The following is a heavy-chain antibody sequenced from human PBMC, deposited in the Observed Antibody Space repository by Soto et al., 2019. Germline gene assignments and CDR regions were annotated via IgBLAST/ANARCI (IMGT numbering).Heavy chain of an antibody. CDR3: ASSLDGDTDAFDI. D-gene: IGHD2-21*02. J-gene: IGHJ3*02. CDR1: GSSISSYY. V-gene: IGHV4-59*01. Sequence: SETLSLTCTVYGSSISSYYWSWIRQPTGKGLEWNGYIYYSGSTNYNPSLKSRVTISVDTSKNQFSLKLSSVTAADTALYYCASSLDGDTDAFDIWGQGTMVTVSS. CDR2: IYYSGST.